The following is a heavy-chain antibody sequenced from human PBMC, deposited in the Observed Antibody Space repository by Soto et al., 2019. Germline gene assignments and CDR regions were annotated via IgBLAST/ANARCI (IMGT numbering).Heavy chain of an antibody. D-gene: IGHD3-22*01. CDR2: ISYDGSNK. Sequence: PGGSLRLSCAASGFTFSSYGMHWVRQAPGKGLEWVAVISYDGSNKYYADSVKGRFTISRDNSKNTLYLQMNSLRAEDTAVYYCAKDLGVIKVCGPWFDPWGQGTLVTVSS. J-gene: IGHJ5*02. CDR1: GFTFSSYG. V-gene: IGHV3-30*18. CDR3: AKDLGVIKVCGPWFDP.